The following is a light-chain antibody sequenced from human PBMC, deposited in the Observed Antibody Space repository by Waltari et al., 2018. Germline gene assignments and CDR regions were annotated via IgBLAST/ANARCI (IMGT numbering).Light chain of an antibody. J-gene: IGLJ2*01. CDR3: SSYTSSSTGV. Sequence: QSALTQPASVSGSPGQSLTISCTGTSSDVGGYTHASWYQQHPGKAPKLMIYEVSNRPSGVSNRFSGSKSGNTASLTISGLQAEDEADYYCSSYTSSSTGVFGGGTKLTVL. CDR2: EVS. V-gene: IGLV2-14*01. CDR1: SSDVGGYTH.